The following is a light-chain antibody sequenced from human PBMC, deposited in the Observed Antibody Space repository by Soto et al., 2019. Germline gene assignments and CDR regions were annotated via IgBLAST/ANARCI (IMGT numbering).Light chain of an antibody. Sequence: DIVMTQSPDSLAVSLGERATINCKSSQSVLYSSNNKNYLAWYQQKPGQPPKLLFYWASTRKSGVPDRFSGSGSGTDFTLTISRLQAEDVAVYYCQQYYTTPYTFGQGTKLAFK. CDR1: QSVLYSSNNKNY. CDR3: QQYYTTPYT. V-gene: IGKV4-1*01. J-gene: IGKJ2*01. CDR2: WAS.